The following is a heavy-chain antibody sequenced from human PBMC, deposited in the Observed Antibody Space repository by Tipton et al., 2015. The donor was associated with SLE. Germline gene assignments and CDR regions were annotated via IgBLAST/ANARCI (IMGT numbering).Heavy chain of an antibody. CDR3: AKDYNHDNADYN. CDR2: IHHSGST. D-gene: IGHD4-17*01. V-gene: IGHV4-34*01. CDR1: GGSFSEYF. J-gene: IGHJ4*02. Sequence: TLSLTCAVYGGSFSEYFWEWIRQPPGKGLEWIGEIHHSGSTNSNPSLKSRVTISVDKSKNQFSLKLSSVTVADTAVYYCAKDYNHDNADYNWGQGTLVTVSS.